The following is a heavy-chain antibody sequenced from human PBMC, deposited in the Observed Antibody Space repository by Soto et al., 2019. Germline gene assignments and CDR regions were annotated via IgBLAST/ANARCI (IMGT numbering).Heavy chain of an antibody. CDR1: GGTFSSYA. V-gene: IGHV1-69*12. CDR3: ARDVIAAAGTAG. CDR2: IIPLFGTA. D-gene: IGHD6-13*01. Sequence: QVQLVQSGAEVKKPGSSVKVSCKASGGTFSSYAISWVRQAPGQGLEWMGGIIPLFGTANYAQKFQGRVTIXAXXSTSPAYMELSSRRSEDTAVYYCARDVIAAAGTAGWGQGTRVTVSS. J-gene: IGHJ4*02.